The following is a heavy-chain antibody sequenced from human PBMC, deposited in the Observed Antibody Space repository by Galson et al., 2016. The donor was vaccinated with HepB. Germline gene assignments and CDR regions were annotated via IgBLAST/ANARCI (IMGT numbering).Heavy chain of an antibody. D-gene: IGHD2-21*02. CDR2: INHSGNT. Sequence: SETLSLTCAVYGGSFSHYSWNWIRQSPGKGLEWIGEINHSGNTKYNSSLKNRVTISIDTSNNQFSLKLSSVTAADTSVYDVWGDRCGGNCYLRSSIDYWGQGTLVTVSS. V-gene: IGHV4-34*01. J-gene: IGHJ4*02. CDR1: GGSFSHYS. CDR3: WGDRCGGNCYLRSSIDY.